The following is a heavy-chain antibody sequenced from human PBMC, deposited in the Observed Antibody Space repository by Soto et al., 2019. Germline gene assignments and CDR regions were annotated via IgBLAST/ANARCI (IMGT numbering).Heavy chain of an antibody. CDR3: ARGPSGDKVDY. CDR1: GDSISNVYAC. CDR2: IYNGGST. D-gene: IGHD7-27*01. J-gene: IGHJ4*02. Sequence: QVQLQESGPGLVKPSQTLSLTCTVSGDSISNVYACWSWIRQSPDKGLEWIGHIYNGGSTYNSPSLTSRVTISVDTSKTQFYLQLNSVSAPDTAVYHCARGPSGDKVDYWGQGILVTVSS. V-gene: IGHV4-30-4*01.